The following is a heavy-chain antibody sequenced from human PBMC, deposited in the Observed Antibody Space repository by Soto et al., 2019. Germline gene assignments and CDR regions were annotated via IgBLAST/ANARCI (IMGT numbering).Heavy chain of an antibody. D-gene: IGHD6-19*01. Sequence: QVQLQESGPGLLKPSQTLSLTCSVSGASITTGDYYWSWIRQSPGRGLEWIAYVYYNGNTYYNPSLESRLSISVDTSKSQFSLKLHSVTAADTAVYYCAKYQGLIDVFDVWGLGTMVTVSS. CDR3: AKYQGLIDVFDV. CDR2: VYYNGNT. J-gene: IGHJ3*01. CDR1: GASITTGDYY. V-gene: IGHV4-30-4*01.